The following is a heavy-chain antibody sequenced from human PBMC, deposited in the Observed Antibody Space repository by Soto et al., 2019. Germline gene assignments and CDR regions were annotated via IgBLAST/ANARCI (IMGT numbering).Heavy chain of an antibody. CDR1: GYTLTELS. CDR3: ARDQTVAGPTTFDY. Sequence: ASVKVSCKVSGYTLTELSIHWVRQTPGKGLVWVSRIDIAGSTTTYADSVKGRFTISRDNAKNTLYLQMNSLRAEDTAVYYCARDQTVAGPTTFDYCGQGTLVTVSS. CDR2: IDIAGSTT. J-gene: IGHJ4*02. V-gene: IGHV3-74*01. D-gene: IGHD6-19*01.